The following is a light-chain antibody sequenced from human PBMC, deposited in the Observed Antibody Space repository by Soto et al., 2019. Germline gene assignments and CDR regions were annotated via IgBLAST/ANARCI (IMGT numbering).Light chain of an antibody. CDR2: EVT. V-gene: IGLV2-14*01. J-gene: IGLJ1*01. CDR3: GSWDSSLSAYV. CDR1: RDDIGAYDY. Sequence: QSVLTQPASVSGSPGQSITISCAGTRDDIGAYDYVSWYQQHPGNAPKLLVYEVTNRPSGVSDRFSGSKSGNTASLTISGLQAEDEADYYCGSWDSSLSAYVFGTGTKVTVL.